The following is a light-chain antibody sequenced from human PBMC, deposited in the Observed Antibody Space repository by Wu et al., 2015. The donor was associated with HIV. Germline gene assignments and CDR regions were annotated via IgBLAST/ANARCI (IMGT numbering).Light chain of an antibody. CDR2: AAS. CDR3: HKYNNVPIT. CDR1: QDITNS. Sequence: DIQMTQSPYSLSASIGDTATITCRASQDITNSLAWYQQKPGKVPKLLIYAASTLESGVPSRFSGSGYGTEFTLTINNLQPEDVGNYYCHKYNNVPITFGGGTKVEI. V-gene: IGKV1-27*01. J-gene: IGKJ4*01.